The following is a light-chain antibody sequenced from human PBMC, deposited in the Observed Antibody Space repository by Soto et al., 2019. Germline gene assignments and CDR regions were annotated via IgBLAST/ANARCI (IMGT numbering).Light chain of an antibody. CDR2: VAS. CDR3: QQYNIYPLS. Sequence: DVQMTQSPSSLSASVGDRVTITCRASQDINSWLAWYQQKPGKAPKSLIYVASSLQTGVPLRFIGRGSGTLFTLTISSLQPEDSATSYCQQYNIYPLSFGRGTKLEIK. J-gene: IGKJ4*02. CDR1: QDINSW. V-gene: IGKV1D-16*01.